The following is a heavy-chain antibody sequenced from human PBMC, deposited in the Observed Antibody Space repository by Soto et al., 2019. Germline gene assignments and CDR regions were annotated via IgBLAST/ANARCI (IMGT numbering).Heavy chain of an antibody. Sequence: QVQLQESGPGLGKPSETLSLTCTVSGGSISSYYWSWIRQPPGKGLEWIGYIYYSGSTNYNPSLKSRVTISVDTSKNQFSLKLSSVTAADTAVYYWARVRCSGGSCYLDYWGQGTLVTVSS. CDR1: GGSISSYY. D-gene: IGHD2-15*01. J-gene: IGHJ4*02. CDR3: ARVRCSGGSCYLDY. CDR2: IYYSGST. V-gene: IGHV4-59*01.